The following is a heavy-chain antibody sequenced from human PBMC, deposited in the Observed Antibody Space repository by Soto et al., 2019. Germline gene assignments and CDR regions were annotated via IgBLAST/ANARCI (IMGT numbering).Heavy chain of an antibody. Sequence: ASVKFSCTSSGYTFTSYDINWVRQATGQGLEWMGWMNPNSGNTGYAQKFQGRVTMTRNTSISTAYMELSSLRSEDTAVYYCARGRTRRVRGVIVYGMDGWGQGITVT. CDR3: ARGRTRRVRGVIVYGMDG. V-gene: IGHV1-8*01. D-gene: IGHD3-10*01. CDR1: GYTFTSYD. CDR2: MNPNSGNT. J-gene: IGHJ6*02.